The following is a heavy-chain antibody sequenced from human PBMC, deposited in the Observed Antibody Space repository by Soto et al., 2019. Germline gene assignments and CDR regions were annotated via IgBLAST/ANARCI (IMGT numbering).Heavy chain of an antibody. CDR3: ASLRGLCGGLLYGYFAS. Sequence: GALKPSSGTSGFDFSYARMGWVRPAPGKGLEWIGRIKSKVDGGAKQYGTTVRGRFTISRDDSKNTLTLEMKSLTAEDTAMYYCASLRGLCGGLLYGYFASCGQGSLVTGSA. D-gene: IGHD3-10*01. CDR1: GFDFSYAR. CDR2: IKSKVDGGAK. J-gene: IGHJ4*02. V-gene: IGHV3-15*01.